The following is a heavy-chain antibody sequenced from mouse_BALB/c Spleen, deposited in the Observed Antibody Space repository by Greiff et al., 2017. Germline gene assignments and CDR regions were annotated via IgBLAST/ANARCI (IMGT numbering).Heavy chain of an antibody. V-gene: IGHV3-6*02. CDR1: GYSITSGYY. CDR3: AREGREDYFDY. Sequence: VQLQQSGPGLVKPSQSLSLTCSVTGYSITSGYYWNWIRQFPGNQLELMGYISYDGSNNYNPSLKNRISITRDTSKNQFFLKLNSVTTEDTATYYGAREGREDYFDYWGQGTTRTVSS. D-gene: IGHD1-1*01. J-gene: IGHJ2*01. CDR2: ISYDGSN.